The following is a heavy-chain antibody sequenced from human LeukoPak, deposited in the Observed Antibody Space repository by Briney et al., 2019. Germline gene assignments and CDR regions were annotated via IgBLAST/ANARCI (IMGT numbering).Heavy chain of an antibody. CDR3: AKMGYGRSSGNYFDY. CDR2: ISWNSGSI. D-gene: IGHD6-6*01. J-gene: IGHJ4*02. Sequence: GRSLRLSCAASGFTFDDYAMHWVRQAPGKGLEWVSGISWNSGSIGYADSVKGRFTISRDNAKNSLYLQMNSLRAEDTALYYCAKMGYGRSSGNYFDYWGQGTLVSVSS. CDR1: GFTFDDYA. V-gene: IGHV3-9*01.